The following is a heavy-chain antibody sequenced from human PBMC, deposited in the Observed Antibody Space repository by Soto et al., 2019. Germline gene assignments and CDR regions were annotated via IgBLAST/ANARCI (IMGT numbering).Heavy chain of an antibody. CDR1: GGSISSDNYF. CDR3: AREVRAAAASGSFDI. Sequence: SETLSLTCTVSGGSISSDNYFWSWIRQHPGQGLEWIGYIDYIGSANYNPSLKSRVTTSVDTSKNQFSLSLSSVTVADTATYYSAREVRAAAASGSFDIWGQGTVVTVSS. D-gene: IGHD6-13*01. CDR2: IDYIGSA. J-gene: IGHJ3*02. V-gene: IGHV4-31*03.